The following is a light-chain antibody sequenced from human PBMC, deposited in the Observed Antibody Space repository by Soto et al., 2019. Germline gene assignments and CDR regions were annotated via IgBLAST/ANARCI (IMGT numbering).Light chain of an antibody. J-gene: IGLJ3*02. Sequence: QSVLTQPPSVSGTPGQSVTISCSGSISNVGSNPVNWYQQVPGTAPKLLIFTNFQRRSGVPDRFSGSKSGTSASLAISGLQSADEADYYCATWDDSLKGPVFGGGTKLTVL. CDR1: ISNVGSNP. CDR3: ATWDDSLKGPV. V-gene: IGLV1-44*01. CDR2: TNF.